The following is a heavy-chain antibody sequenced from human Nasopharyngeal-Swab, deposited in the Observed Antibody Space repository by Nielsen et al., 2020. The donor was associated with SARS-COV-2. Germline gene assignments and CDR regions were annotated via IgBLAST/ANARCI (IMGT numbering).Heavy chain of an antibody. CDR2: IWYDGSNK. CDR1: GFTFSSYG. Sequence: GESLKISCAASGFTFSSYGMHRVRQAPGKGLEWVAVIWYDGSNKYYADSVKGRFTISRDNSKNTLYLQMNSLRAEDTAVYYCARDFGAYYDSTAKAYWGQGTLVTVSS. J-gene: IGHJ4*02. CDR3: ARDFGAYYDSTAKAY. V-gene: IGHV3-33*01. D-gene: IGHD3-22*01.